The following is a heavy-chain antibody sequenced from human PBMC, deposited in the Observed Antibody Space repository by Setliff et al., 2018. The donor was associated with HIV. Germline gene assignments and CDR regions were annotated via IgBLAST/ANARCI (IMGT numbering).Heavy chain of an antibody. CDR3: ALANIVSTARWNH. J-gene: IGHJ5*02. V-gene: IGHV1-2*02. Sequence: GESLKVSCKTSGYIFSGYYLHWLRRAPGQGLEWMGWINYNNGDTKYAEKFQGRVTMTRDTSISTVYLDVNRLTSDDTAVYYCALANIVSTARWNHWGRGTLVTVSS. CDR2: INYNNGDT. CDR1: GYIFSGYY. D-gene: IGHD3-16*02.